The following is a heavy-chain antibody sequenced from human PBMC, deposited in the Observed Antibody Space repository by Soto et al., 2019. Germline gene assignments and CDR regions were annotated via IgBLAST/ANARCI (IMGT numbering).Heavy chain of an antibody. Sequence: SETLSLTCTVSGGSISSYYWSWIRRPAGKGLEWIGRIYTSGSTNYNPSLKSRVTMSVDTSKNQFSLKLSSVTAADTAVYYCARSTNGVCYGCMDVWGQGTTVTVSS. CDR2: IYTSGST. CDR3: ARSTNGVCYGCMDV. V-gene: IGHV4-4*07. J-gene: IGHJ6*02. CDR1: GGSISSYY. D-gene: IGHD2-8*01.